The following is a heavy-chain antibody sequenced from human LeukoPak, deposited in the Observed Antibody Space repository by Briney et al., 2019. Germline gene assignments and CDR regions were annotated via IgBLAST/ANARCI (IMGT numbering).Heavy chain of an antibody. V-gene: IGHV1-69*05. CDR2: IIPIFGTA. J-gene: IGHJ5*02. Sequence: SVKVSCKASGGTFSSYAISWVRQAPGQGLEWMGGIIPIFGTANYAQKFQGRVTITTDESTSTAYMELSSLRSEDTAVYYCARVLDCSGGSSYRREVKHWFDPWGQGTLVTVSS. CDR1: GGTFSSYA. CDR3: ARVLDCSGGSSYRREVKHWFDP. D-gene: IGHD2-15*01.